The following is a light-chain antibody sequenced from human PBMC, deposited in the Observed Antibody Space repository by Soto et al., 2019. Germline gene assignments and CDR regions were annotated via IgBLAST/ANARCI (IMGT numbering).Light chain of an antibody. J-gene: IGKJ2*01. Sequence: DIVMTQSPDSLAVSLGERATINCKSSQSVLYSSNNKNYLAWYQQRPGQPPKLLIYWASTRESGVPDRFSGSGSGTDFTLTITSLQAEDVAVYYCQQSESTPPTFGQGTTLEIK. V-gene: IGKV4-1*01. CDR2: WAS. CDR3: QQSESTPPT. CDR1: QSVLYSSNNKNY.